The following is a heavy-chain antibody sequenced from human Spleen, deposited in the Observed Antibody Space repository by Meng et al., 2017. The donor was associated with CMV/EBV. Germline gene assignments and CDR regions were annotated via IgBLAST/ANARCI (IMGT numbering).Heavy chain of an antibody. V-gene: IGHV3-21*01. CDR2: ISSSSSYM. J-gene: IGHJ4*02. Sequence: GESLKISCAASGFAFSTYSMNWVRQAPGKGLEWVSSISSSSSYMYYADSVKGRFTISRDNAENSLYLQMNSLRGEDTAVYYSARDSSSISGHWGQGTLVTVSS. CDR3: ARDSSSISGH. CDR1: GFAFSTYS. D-gene: IGHD6-13*01.